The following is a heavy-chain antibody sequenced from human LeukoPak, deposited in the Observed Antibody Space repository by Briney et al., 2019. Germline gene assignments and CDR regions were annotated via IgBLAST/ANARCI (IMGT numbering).Heavy chain of an antibody. Sequence: GGSLRLSCAASGFTFSSYWMSWVRQAPGKGLEWVSAISGSGGSTYYADSVKGRFTISRDNSKNTLYLQMNSLRAEDTAVYYCAKDEDIVVVVAATTFDYWGQGTLVTVSS. CDR3: AKDEDIVVVVAATTFDY. CDR1: GFTFSSYW. D-gene: IGHD2-15*01. V-gene: IGHV3-23*01. J-gene: IGHJ4*02. CDR2: ISGSGGST.